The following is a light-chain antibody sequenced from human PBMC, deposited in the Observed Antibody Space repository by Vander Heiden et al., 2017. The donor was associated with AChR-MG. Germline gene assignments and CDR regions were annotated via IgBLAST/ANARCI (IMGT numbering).Light chain of an antibody. CDR2: DAS. Sequence: EIVLTQSPATLSLSPGERATLSCRASQSVSSYLAWYQQKPGQAPRLLIYDASNSATGIPARFSGSGSGTDFTLTISSLEPEDFAVYYCHQRRNWALTFGHGTKVDIK. J-gene: IGKJ3*01. V-gene: IGKV3-11*01. CDR1: QSVSSY. CDR3: HQRRNWALT.